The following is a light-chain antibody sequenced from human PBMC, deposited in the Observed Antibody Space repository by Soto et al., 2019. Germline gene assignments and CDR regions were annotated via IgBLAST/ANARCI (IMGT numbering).Light chain of an antibody. CDR1: QTVSSSY. CDR3: QQYANSPYT. V-gene: IGKV3-20*01. CDR2: GAS. J-gene: IGKJ2*01. Sequence: EIVLTQSPGTLSLSPGERAILSCRASQTVSSSYLAWYQQKPGQAPRLLIYGASSRAAGIPDRFSGSGSGTDFTLTISRLEPEDFAVYYCQQYANSPYTFGQGTKLEIK.